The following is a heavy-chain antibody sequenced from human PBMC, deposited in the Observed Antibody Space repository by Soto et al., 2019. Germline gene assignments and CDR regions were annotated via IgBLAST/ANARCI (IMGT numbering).Heavy chain of an antibody. CDR2: IIPILGIA. D-gene: IGHD1-26*01. J-gene: IGHJ4*02. CDR3: AGQAGATDY. CDR1: GGTFSSYT. Sequence: QVQLVQSGAEVKKPGSSVKVSCKASGGTFSSYTISWVRQAPGQGLEWMGRIIPILGIANYAQKFQGRVTITADKSTDTTYMELSRLRSEDTAVYYCAGQAGATDYWGQGTLVTVSS. V-gene: IGHV1-69*02.